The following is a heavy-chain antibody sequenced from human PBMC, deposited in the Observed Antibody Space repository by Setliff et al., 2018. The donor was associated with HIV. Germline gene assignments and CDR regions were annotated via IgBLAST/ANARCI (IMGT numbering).Heavy chain of an antibody. D-gene: IGHD6-19*01. CDR3: ARGGEIALAAHRGWLDS. CDR2: INPNSGAT. J-gene: IGHJ5*01. CDR1: GYSFTGYY. Sequence: ASVKVSCKASGYSFTGYYIHWVRQAPGQGLEWMGWINPNSGATNYAQKFEDKVTMTRDTSLSTGYMNLSRLRSDDTAVYNCARGGEIALAAHRGWLDSWGQGTLVTV. V-gene: IGHV1-2*02.